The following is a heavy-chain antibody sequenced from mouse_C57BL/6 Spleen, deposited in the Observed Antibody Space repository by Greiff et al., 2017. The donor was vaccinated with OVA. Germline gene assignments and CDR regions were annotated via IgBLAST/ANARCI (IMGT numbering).Heavy chain of an antibody. D-gene: IGHD3-2*02. CDR1: GYAFSSSW. Sequence: QVQLQQSGPELVKPGASVKISCKASGYAFSSSWMNWVKQRPGKGLEWIGRIYPGDGDTNYNGKFKGKATLTADKSSSTAYMHLSSLTSEDSAVYFCAREGQLRLRNYAMDYWGQGTSVTVSS. CDR2: IYPGDGDT. J-gene: IGHJ4*01. CDR3: AREGQLRLRNYAMDY. V-gene: IGHV1-82*01.